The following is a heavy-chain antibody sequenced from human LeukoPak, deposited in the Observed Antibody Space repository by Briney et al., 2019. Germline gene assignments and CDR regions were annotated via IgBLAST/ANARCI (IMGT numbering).Heavy chain of an antibody. D-gene: IGHD1-26*01. J-gene: IGHJ4*02. CDR2: ISSSSTYI. CDR3: ARDRMGVGATIY. CDR1: GFTFSSYS. Sequence: PGGSLRLSCAASGFTFSSYSMNWVRQAPGKGLEWVSSISSSSTYIYYAHSVKGRFTISRDNAKNSLYLQMNSLRAEDTAVYYCARDRMGVGATIYCGQGTLVTVSS. V-gene: IGHV3-21*01.